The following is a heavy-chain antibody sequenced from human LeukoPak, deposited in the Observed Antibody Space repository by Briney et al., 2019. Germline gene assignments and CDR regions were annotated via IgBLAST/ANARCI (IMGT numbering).Heavy chain of an antibody. D-gene: IGHD1-26*01. CDR2: VYHSGRT. V-gene: IGHV4-38-2*02. J-gene: IGHJ6*03. CDR1: GYSISSGYY. Sequence: PSETLSLTCTVSGYSISSGYYWGWIRQPPGKGLEWIGNVYHSGRTYDNPSLKSRVTISVDTSKNQFSLKLSSVTAADTAVYYCARQEWELLSYYYYMDVWGKGTTVTVSS. CDR3: ARQEWELLSYYYYMDV.